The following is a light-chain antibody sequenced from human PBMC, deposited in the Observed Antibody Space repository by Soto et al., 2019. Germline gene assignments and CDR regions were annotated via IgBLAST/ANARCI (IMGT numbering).Light chain of an antibody. Sequence: DIQMTQSPSSPSASVGYRVTITCRASQSISSYLNWYQQKPGKAPKLLIYAASSLQSGVPSRFSGSGSGTDFTLTISSPQPEDFATYYCQRSYSTPLTFGGGTKVDIK. CDR1: QSISSY. J-gene: IGKJ4*01. V-gene: IGKV1-39*01. CDR3: QRSYSTPLT. CDR2: AAS.